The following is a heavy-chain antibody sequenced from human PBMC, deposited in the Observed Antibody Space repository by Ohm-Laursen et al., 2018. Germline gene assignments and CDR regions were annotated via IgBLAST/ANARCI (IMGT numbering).Heavy chain of an antibody. CDR2: TSGSGGST. J-gene: IGHJ6*02. Sequence: GSLRLSCSATGFTFSSYAMNWVRQAPGKGLEWVSATSGSGGSTYYADSVKGRFTISRDNSKNTLYLQMSSLRAEDTAVYYCAKAPLYGSGSYGYYYGMDVWGQGTTVTVSS. CDR1: GFTFSSYA. V-gene: IGHV3-23*01. D-gene: IGHD3-10*01. CDR3: AKAPLYGSGSYGYYYGMDV.